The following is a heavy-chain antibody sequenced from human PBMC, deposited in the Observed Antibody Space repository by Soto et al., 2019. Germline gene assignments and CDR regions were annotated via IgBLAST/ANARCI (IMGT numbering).Heavy chain of an antibody. D-gene: IGHD4-17*01. Sequence: PGGSLRLSCAASGFTFSSYAMSWVRQAPGKGLEWVSAISGSGGSTYYADSVKGRFTISRDNSKNTLYLQMNSLRAEDTAVYYCAKDLDDYGDFSDDAFDIWGQGTMVTVSS. J-gene: IGHJ3*02. V-gene: IGHV3-23*01. CDR3: AKDLDDYGDFSDDAFDI. CDR2: ISGSGGST. CDR1: GFTFSSYA.